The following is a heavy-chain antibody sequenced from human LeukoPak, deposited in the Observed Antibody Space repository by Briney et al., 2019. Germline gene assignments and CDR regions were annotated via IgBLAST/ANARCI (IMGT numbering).Heavy chain of an antibody. CDR1: GFSFSTYG. V-gene: IGHV3-23*01. J-gene: IGHJ6*03. CDR3: ARAQGSYYHYYMDV. Sequence: GGSLRLSCTASGFSFSTYGMSWVRQAPGKGLEWVSAISGSGGTTYYADSVKGRFTISRDNSKNTLYLQMNSLRPDDTAVYYCARAQGSYYHYYMDVWGKGTTVTVSS. CDR2: ISGSGGTT.